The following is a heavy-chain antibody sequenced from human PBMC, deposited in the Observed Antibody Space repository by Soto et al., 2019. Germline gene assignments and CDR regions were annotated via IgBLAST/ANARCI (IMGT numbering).Heavy chain of an antibody. J-gene: IGHJ4*02. CDR3: AWYNSGRFRTDH. D-gene: IGHD1-1*01. CDR2: INSEGGGETN. Sequence: EVQLVESGGGFVKPGDSLRLSCAVSGLKFSDAWMNWVRQAPGKVLEWVGRINSEGGGETNDYAAPVTGRFAIERDDSRDTLYLQMNSLKIEDTAVYYGAWYNSGRFRTDHWCRKTLVTVS. CDR1: GLKFSDAW. V-gene: IGHV3-15*07.